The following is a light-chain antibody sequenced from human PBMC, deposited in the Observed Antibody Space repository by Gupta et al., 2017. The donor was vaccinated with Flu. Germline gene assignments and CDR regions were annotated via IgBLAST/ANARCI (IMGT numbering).Light chain of an antibody. V-gene: IGLV2-11*01. CDR3: CSYAGSYTWV. CDR1: SSDVGLYEY. J-gene: IGLJ2*01. CDR2: DVS. Sequence: QSVLTQPRSVSGSPGQSVTISCTGSSSDVGLYEYVSWYQHHPGKAPSLIIYDVSRRPAGVPDRFSASKSGNTASLTISGLQAEDEADYYCCSYAGSYTWVFGGGTKVTVL.